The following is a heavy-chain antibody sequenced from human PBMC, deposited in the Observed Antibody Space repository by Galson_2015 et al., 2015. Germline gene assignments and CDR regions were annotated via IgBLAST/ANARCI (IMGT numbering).Heavy chain of an antibody. J-gene: IGHJ4*02. CDR2: ISYDGSKE. D-gene: IGHD2-2*01. Sequence: SLRLSCAASGFTLSSHAMHWVRQAPGKGLEWVALISYDGSKEYYTDSVKGRFTISRDNSNSTLYLQMNSLRAEDTAVYFCARDLKMWDIVVVPADNYFDYWGQGTRSPSPQ. CDR1: GFTLSSHA. V-gene: IGHV3-30*10. CDR3: ARDLKMWDIVVVPADNYFDY.